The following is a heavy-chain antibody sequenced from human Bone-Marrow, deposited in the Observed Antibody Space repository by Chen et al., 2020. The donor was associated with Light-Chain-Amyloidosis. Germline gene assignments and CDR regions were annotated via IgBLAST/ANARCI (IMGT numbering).Heavy chain of an antibody. CDR3: ARRRDGYNFDY. CDR2: IYPDDSDA. D-gene: IGHD5-12*01. J-gene: IGHJ4*02. CDR1: GYTFPNYW. V-gene: IGHV5-51*01. Sequence: EVQLEQSGPEVKKPGESLKISWKGSGYTFPNYWIGWVRQMPGKGLEWRGVIYPDDSDARYSPSFEGQVTISADKSITTAYLQWRSLKASDTAMYYCARRRDGYNFDYWGQGTLVTVSS.